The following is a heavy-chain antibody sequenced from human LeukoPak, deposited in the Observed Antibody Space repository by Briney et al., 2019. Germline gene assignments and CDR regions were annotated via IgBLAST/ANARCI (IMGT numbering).Heavy chain of an antibody. CDR1: GFTFSSYA. V-gene: IGHV3-23*01. D-gene: IGHD3-22*01. CDR2: ISGSGGST. CDR3: AKPSDFYDSSGLGYGMDV. J-gene: IGHJ6*02. Sequence: GGSLRLSCAASGFTFSSYAMSWVRQAPGKGLECVSAISGSGGSTYCADSVKGRFTISRDNSKNTPYLQMNSLRAEDTAVHYCAKPSDFYDSSGLGYGMDVWGQGTTVTVSS.